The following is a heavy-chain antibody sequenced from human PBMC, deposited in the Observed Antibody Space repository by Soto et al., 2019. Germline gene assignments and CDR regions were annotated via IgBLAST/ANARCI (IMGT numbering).Heavy chain of an antibody. V-gene: IGHV5-51*01. CDR2: VYPADSDT. CDR1: GYSFISSW. D-gene: IGHD4-17*01. J-gene: IGHJ4*02. CDR3: ARLRGAYGRNTFDD. Sequence: HGESLKISCKGSGYSFISSWIGWVRQMPGKGPEWMGIVYPADSDTRYSPSFQGQATISADKSISTAYLQWSSLKAADTAMYYCARLRGAYGRNTFDDWGQGTQVTVSS.